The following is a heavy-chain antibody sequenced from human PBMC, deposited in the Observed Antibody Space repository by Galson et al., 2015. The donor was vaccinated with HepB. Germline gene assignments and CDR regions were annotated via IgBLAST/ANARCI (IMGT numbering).Heavy chain of an antibody. D-gene: IGHD2-15*01. CDR3: VRDTSNMNTVVVVRGWHYFDS. V-gene: IGHV3-48*02. Sequence: SLRLSCAPSGFTFSYYSMDWVRQAPGKGLEWISFINRGGSDIKYADSVKGRFTISRDNAKNALYLQMNSLRDEDTAVYYCVRDTSNMNTVVVVRGWHYFDSWGQGTLVTVSS. CDR2: INRGGSDI. CDR1: GFTFSYYS. J-gene: IGHJ4*02.